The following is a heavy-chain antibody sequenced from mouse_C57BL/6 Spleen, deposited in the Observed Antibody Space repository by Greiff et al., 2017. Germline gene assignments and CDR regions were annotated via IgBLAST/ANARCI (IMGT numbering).Heavy chain of an antibody. CDR3: ARGEGYDGYGYWYFDV. CDR1: GYTFTDYN. V-gene: IGHV1-22*01. J-gene: IGHJ1*03. Sequence: EVQLQQSGPELVKPGASVKMSCKASGYTFTDYNMHWVKQSHGKSLEWIGYINPNNGGTSYNQKFKGKATLTVNKSSSTAYMELRSLTSEDSAVYYCARGEGYDGYGYWYFDVWGTGTTVTVSS. CDR2: INPNNGGT. D-gene: IGHD2-3*01.